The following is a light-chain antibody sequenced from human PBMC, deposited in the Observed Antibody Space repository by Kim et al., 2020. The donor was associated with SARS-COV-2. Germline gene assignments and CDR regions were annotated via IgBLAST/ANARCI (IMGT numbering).Light chain of an antibody. V-gene: IGKV1-9*01. CDR1: QGISSY. CDR2: AAS. CDR3: QQLNSPL. Sequence: SRSASVGDRVTITCRASQGISSYLAWYQQKPGKAPKLLIYAASTLQSGVPSRFSGSGSGTDFTLTISSLQPEDFATYYCQQLNSPLFGQGTKLEI. J-gene: IGKJ2*01.